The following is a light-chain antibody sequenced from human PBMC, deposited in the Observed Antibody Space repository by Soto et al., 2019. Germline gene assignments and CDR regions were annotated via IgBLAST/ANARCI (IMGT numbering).Light chain of an antibody. J-gene: IGKJ1*01. Sequence: DIQMTQSPSSLSASVGDRVTITCRASQTISSYLNWYQQKPEKAPKLLIYAASSLQSGVPSRFSGSGSGTDFTHTISSLQPEDFATYYCQQSYSTPRTFGQGTKVDIK. CDR2: AAS. CDR1: QTISSY. CDR3: QQSYSTPRT. V-gene: IGKV1-39*01.